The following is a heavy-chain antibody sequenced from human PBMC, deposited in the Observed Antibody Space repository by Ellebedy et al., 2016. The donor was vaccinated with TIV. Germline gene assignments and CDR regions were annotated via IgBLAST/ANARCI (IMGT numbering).Heavy chain of an antibody. CDR2: INPNRGDT. CDR3: ARQEMATIGDSFDI. D-gene: IGHD5-24*01. V-gene: IGHV1-2*04. Sequence: AASVKVSCKASGYTFTGYFMHWVRQAPGQGLEWMGWINPNRGDTNYAQKFQGWVTMTRDTSISTAYMELSRLRSDDTADYYCARQEMATIGDSFDIWGQGTMVTVSS. CDR1: GYTFTGYF. J-gene: IGHJ3*02.